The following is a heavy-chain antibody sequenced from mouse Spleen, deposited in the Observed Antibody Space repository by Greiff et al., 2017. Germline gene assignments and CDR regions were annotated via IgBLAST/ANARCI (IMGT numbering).Heavy chain of an antibody. Sequence: VQLQQSGPELVKPGASVKISCKASGYTFTDYYMNWVKQSHGKSLEWIGDINPNNGGTSYNQKFKGKATLTVDKSSSTAYMELRSLTSEDSAVYYCARGITTVEGYFDYWGQGTTLTVSS. CDR1: GYTFTDYY. V-gene: IGHV1-26*01. CDR2: INPNNGGT. J-gene: IGHJ2*01. CDR3: ARGITTVEGYFDY. D-gene: IGHD1-1*01.